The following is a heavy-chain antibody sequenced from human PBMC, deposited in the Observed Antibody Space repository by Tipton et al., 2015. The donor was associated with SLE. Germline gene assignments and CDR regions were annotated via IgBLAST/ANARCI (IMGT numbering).Heavy chain of an antibody. J-gene: IGHJ4*02. V-gene: IGHV3-21*01. CDR3: ARGSKGRGFDY. Sequence: SLRLSCAASGFTFSSYSMNWVRQAPGKGLEWVSSISSSSGYIYYADSVKGRFTISRDNAKNSLYLQMNSLRAEDTAVYYCARGSKGRGFDYWGQGTLVTVSS. D-gene: IGHD3-10*01. CDR2: ISSSSGYI. CDR1: GFTFSSYS.